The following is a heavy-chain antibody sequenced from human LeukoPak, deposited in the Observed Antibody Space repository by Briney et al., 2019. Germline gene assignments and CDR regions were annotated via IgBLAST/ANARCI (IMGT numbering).Heavy chain of an antibody. Sequence: GASVKVSCKASGGTFSSYAISWVRQAPGQGLEWMGGVIPIFGTANYAQKFQGRVTITADESTSTAYMELSSLRSEDTAVYYCASSPVPAAIYPRDYYYYYMDVWGKGTTVTVSS. J-gene: IGHJ6*03. CDR2: VIPIFGTA. V-gene: IGHV1-69*13. CDR3: ASSPVPAAIYPRDYYYYYMDV. CDR1: GGTFSSYA. D-gene: IGHD2-2*01.